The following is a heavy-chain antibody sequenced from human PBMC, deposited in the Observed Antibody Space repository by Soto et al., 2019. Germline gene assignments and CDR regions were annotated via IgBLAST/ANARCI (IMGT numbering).Heavy chain of an antibody. CDR1: GGTFSSYA. D-gene: IGHD3-10*01. CDR3: ARDLTTPPGYGSGSYYNWFDP. J-gene: IGHJ5*02. Sequence: SVKVSCKASGGTFSSYAISWVRQAPGQGLEWMGGIIPIFGTANYAQKFQGRVTITADESTSTAYMELSSLRSEDTAVYYCARDLTTPPGYGSGSYYNWFDPWGQGTLVTVSS. V-gene: IGHV1-69*13. CDR2: IIPIFGTA.